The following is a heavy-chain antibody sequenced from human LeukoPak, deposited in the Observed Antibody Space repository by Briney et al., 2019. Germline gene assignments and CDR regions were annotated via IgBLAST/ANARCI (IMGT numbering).Heavy chain of an antibody. Sequence: GGSLRLSCAASGFTFSSYWMNWVRKAPGKGLEWVSYISSSSSTIYYADSVKGRFTISRDNAKNSLFLQMDSLRAEDTAVYYCAGGAGWLIDYWGQGTLVTVSS. D-gene: IGHD3-16*01. CDR3: AGGAGWLIDY. V-gene: IGHV3-48*01. CDR2: ISSSSSTI. CDR1: GFTFSSYW. J-gene: IGHJ4*02.